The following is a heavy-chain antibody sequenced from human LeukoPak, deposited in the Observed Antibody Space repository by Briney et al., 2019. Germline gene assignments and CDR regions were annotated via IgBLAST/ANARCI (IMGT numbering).Heavy chain of an antibody. J-gene: IGHJ4*02. CDR1: GGSISSFSYY. Sequence: SETLSLTCTVSGGSISSFSYYWGWIRQPPGKDLEWIGSIYYSGSTYYNPSLKSRVTVSLDTSKNQFSLKLSSVTAADTAVYYCARQVYYGSGSYYPHFDYWGQGTLVTVSP. CDR3: ARQVYYGSGSYYPHFDY. D-gene: IGHD3-10*01. CDR2: IYYSGST. V-gene: IGHV4-39*01.